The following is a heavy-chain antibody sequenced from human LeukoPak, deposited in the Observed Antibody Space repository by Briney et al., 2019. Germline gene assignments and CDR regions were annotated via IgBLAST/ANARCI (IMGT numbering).Heavy chain of an antibody. Sequence: GEPLRLSRAPSGFTLSSNYLRWVRQAPPKGLDWVSVIYSGGGTYYAHSVKGRFTISIDNSKNTLYLQMNSLRAEDTAVYYCASPSAATQYYFDFWGQGTLGTVSS. CDR2: IYSGGGT. J-gene: IGHJ4*02. CDR1: GFTLSSNY. V-gene: IGHV3-66*01. D-gene: IGHD1-26*01. CDR3: ASPSAATQYYFDF.